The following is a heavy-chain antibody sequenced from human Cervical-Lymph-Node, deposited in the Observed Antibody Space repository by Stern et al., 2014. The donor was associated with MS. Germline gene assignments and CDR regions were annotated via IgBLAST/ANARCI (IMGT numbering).Heavy chain of an antibody. J-gene: IGHJ6*02. CDR2: NGSDGSDP. V-gene: IGHV3-74*02. CDR1: GFTFSSYW. Sequence: EVQLVESGGGLVRPGGSLRLSCAASGFTFSSYWMPWVRQVPGKGLVGVSPNGSDGSDPIYADSVKGRFTISRDNSRNTVYLQMNRLRAEDTAVYFCAREYEVYSIQAYYGMDVWGQGTTVIVSS. D-gene: IGHD2-8*01. CDR3: AREYEVYSIQAYYGMDV.